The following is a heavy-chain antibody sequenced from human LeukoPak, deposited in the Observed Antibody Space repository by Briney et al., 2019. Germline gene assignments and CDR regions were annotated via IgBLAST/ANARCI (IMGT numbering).Heavy chain of an antibody. Sequence: GGSLRLSCGASGFTFSSYSMNWVRQAPGKGLEWVSYISSGSSAIYYADSVKGRFTISRDNAKNSLYLQMNSLRDEDTAVYYCTTDREYCSGGTCYHNYYYYGMDVWGQGATVTVSS. V-gene: IGHV3-48*02. J-gene: IGHJ6*02. CDR3: TTDREYCSGGTCYHNYYYYGMDV. CDR1: GFTFSSYS. D-gene: IGHD2-15*01. CDR2: ISSGSSAI.